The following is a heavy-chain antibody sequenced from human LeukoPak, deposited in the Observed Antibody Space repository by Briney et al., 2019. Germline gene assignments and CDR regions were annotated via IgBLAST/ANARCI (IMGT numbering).Heavy chain of an antibody. V-gene: IGHV4-34*01. J-gene: IGHJ5*02. Sequence: SETLSLTCAVYGGSFSGYYWSWIRQPPGKGLEWIGSIYYSGSTYYNPSLKSRVTISVDTSKNQFSLKLSSVTAADTAVYYCAREKIAYYDNSGRGWFDPWGQGTLVTVSS. CDR1: GGSFSGYY. CDR2: IYYSGST. D-gene: IGHD3-22*01. CDR3: AREKIAYYDNSGRGWFDP.